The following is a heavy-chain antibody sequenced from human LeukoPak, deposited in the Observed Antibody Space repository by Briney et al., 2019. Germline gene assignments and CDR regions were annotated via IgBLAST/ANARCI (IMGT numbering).Heavy chain of an antibody. CDR1: GFAFSFYA. J-gene: IGHJ4*02. CDR2: ISASSGYI. Sequence: GESVRLSCAASGFAFSFYAMSWLRQPPGKGLEWVSSISASSGYIYYADSMKGRFTISRDNAENSLHLQMNSLRAEDTALYYCARESLYSGSASSDLDYWGQGTLVTV. D-gene: IGHD3-10*01. CDR3: ARESLYSGSASSDLDY. V-gene: IGHV3-21*01.